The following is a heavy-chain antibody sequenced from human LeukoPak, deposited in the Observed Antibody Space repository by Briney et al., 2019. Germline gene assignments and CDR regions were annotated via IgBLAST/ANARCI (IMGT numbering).Heavy chain of an antibody. J-gene: IGHJ4*02. D-gene: IGHD1-26*01. CDR2: ISSSSSYV. CDR1: GFTFSSYS. Sequence: GGSLRLSCAASGFTFSSYSMNWGRQAPGKGLEWVSSISSSSSYVYYADSVKGRFTISRDNAKNSLYLQMNSLRAEDTAVYYCARDLRSGSYPYDYWGQGTLVTVSS. V-gene: IGHV3-21*01. CDR3: ARDLRSGSYPYDY.